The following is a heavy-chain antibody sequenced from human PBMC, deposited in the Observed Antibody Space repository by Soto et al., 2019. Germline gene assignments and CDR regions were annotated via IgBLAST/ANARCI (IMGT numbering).Heavy chain of an antibody. CDR2: ISYDGSNK. J-gene: IGHJ4*02. Sequence: GGSLRLSCAASGFTFSSYVMTWVRQAPGKGLEWVAVISYDGSNKYYADSVKGRFTISRDNSKNTLYLQMNSLRAEDTAVYYCAKDLGYFDYWGQGTLVTVSS. D-gene: IGHD3-16*01. CDR3: AKDLGYFDY. V-gene: IGHV3-30*18. CDR1: GFTFSSYV.